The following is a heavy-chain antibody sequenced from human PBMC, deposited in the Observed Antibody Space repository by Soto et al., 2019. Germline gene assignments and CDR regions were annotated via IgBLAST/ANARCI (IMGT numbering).Heavy chain of an antibody. Sequence: SAKVTCKASGGTFSSYAISWVRQAPGQGLEWMGGIIPIFGTANYAQKFQGRVTITADESTSTASMELSSLGSDDTAVYYCARIGTGGFEYWFDPWGQGTLVTVSS. CDR2: IIPIFGTA. J-gene: IGHJ5*02. V-gene: IGHV1-69*13. CDR1: GGTFSSYA. CDR3: ARIGTGGFEYWFDP. D-gene: IGHD7-27*01.